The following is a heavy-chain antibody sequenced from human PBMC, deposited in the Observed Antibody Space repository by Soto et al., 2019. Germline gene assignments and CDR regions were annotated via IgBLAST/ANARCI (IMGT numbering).Heavy chain of an antibody. V-gene: IGHV4-34*01. CDR2: INHSGST. CDR1: GGSFSGYY. D-gene: IGHD3-3*01. Sequence: TLSLTCAVYGGSFSGYYWSWIRQPPGKGLEWIGEINHSGSTNYNPSLKSRVAISVDTSKNQFSLKLSSVTAADTAVYYCARAWFLDYYYYGMDVWGQGTTVTVSS. J-gene: IGHJ6*02. CDR3: ARAWFLDYYYYGMDV.